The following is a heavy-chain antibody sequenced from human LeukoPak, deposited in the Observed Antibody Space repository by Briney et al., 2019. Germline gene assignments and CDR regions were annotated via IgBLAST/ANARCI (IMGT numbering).Heavy chain of an antibody. CDR2: IYPGDSDT. V-gene: IGHV5-51*01. CDR1: GYSFTSYW. D-gene: IGHD2-2*01. J-gene: IGHJ1*01. Sequence: GESLKISCKGSGYSFTSYWIGWVRQLPGKGLEWMGIIYPGDSDTRYSPSFQGQVTTSADKSISTAYLQWSSLKASDTAMYYCARQAVPVAKYFQHWGQGTLVTVYS. CDR3: ARQAVPVAKYFQH.